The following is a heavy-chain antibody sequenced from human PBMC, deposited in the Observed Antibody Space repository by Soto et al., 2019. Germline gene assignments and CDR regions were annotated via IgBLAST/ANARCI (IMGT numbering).Heavy chain of an antibody. D-gene: IGHD5-12*01. V-gene: IGHV3-33*01. CDR2: IWYDGSNK. Sequence: GGSLRLSCAASGFTFSSYGMHWVRQAPGKGLEWVAVIWYDGSNKYYADSVKGRFTISRGNSKNTLYLQMNSLRAEDTAVYYCAREPGGLIVATTDYYYYGMDVWGQGTKVTVSS. CDR3: AREPGGLIVATTDYYYYGMDV. CDR1: GFTFSSYG. J-gene: IGHJ6*02.